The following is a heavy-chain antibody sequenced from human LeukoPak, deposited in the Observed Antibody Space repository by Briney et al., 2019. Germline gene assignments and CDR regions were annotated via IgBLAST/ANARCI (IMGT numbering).Heavy chain of an antibody. D-gene: IGHD5-18*01. CDR1: GGSFSGYY. CDR2: INHSGST. J-gene: IGHJ4*02. Sequence: SETLSLTCAVYGGSFSGYYRSWIRQHPGKGLEWIREINHSGSTNYNPSLKSRVTISVDTSKNQFSLKLSSVTAADTAVYYCARATYSYGYHYFDYWGQGTLVTVSS. CDR3: ARATYSYGYHYFDY. V-gene: IGHV4-34*01.